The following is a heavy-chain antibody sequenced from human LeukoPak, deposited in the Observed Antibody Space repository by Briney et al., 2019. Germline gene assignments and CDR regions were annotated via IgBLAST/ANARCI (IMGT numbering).Heavy chain of an antibody. CDR1: GGSISSGGYY. J-gene: IGHJ3*02. D-gene: IGHD6-13*01. CDR3: ARVRGSSWYLAFDI. Sequence: SETLSLTCIVSGGSISSGGYYWSWIRQHPGKGLEWIEYIYYSGSTYYNPSLKSRVTISVDTSKNQFSLKLSSVTAADAAVYYCARVRGSSWYLAFDIWGQGTMVTVSS. V-gene: IGHV4-31*03. CDR2: IYYSGST.